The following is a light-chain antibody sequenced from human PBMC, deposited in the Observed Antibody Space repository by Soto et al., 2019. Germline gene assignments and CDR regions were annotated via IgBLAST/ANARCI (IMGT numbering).Light chain of an antibody. Sequence: DIQMTQSPSSLSASIGDSVTITCRASRSILNSLNWYQQKPGKGPEVLVSTASVLKKGLPPRFSCAVSGTHFTLTISGLQPEDSATYYCQQSFTTPWTFGQGTRVEL. CDR3: QQSFTTPWT. CDR1: RSILNS. J-gene: IGKJ1*01. CDR2: TAS. V-gene: IGKV1-39*01.